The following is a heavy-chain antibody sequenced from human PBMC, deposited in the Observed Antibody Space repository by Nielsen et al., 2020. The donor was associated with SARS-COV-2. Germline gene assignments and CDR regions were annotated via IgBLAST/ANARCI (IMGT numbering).Heavy chain of an antibody. D-gene: IGHD5-18*01. V-gene: IGHV3-64D*06. J-gene: IGHJ6*02. CDR1: GFTFSSYA. Sequence: GESLKISCSASGFTFSSYAMHWVRQAPGKGLEYVSAISSNGGSTYYADSVKGRFTISRDNSKNTLYLQMSSLRAEDTAVYYCVKDLGYSYGYGFFSDGMDVWGQGTTVTVS. CDR2: ISSNGGST. CDR3: VKDLGYSYGYGFFSDGMDV.